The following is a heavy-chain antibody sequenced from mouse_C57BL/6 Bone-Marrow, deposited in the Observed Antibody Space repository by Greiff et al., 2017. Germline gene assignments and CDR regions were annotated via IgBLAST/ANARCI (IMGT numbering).Heavy chain of an antibody. V-gene: IGHV10-1*01. CDR1: GFSFNTYA. CDR2: IRSKSNNYAT. CDR3: VRWGGYYFDY. J-gene: IGHJ2*01. Sequence: EVKVVESGGGLVQPKGSLKLSCAASGFSFNTYAMNWVRQAPGKGLEWVARIRSKSNNYATYYADSVKDRFTISRDDSESMLYLQMNNLKTEDTAMYYCVRWGGYYFDYWGQGTTLTVSS.